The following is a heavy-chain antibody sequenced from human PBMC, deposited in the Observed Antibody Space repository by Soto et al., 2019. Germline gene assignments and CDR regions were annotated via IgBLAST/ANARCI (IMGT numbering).Heavy chain of an antibody. J-gene: IGHJ5*02. V-gene: IGHV3-23*01. CDR2: ISGSGGST. D-gene: IGHD3-3*01. Sequence: GGSLRLSCAASGFTFSSYAMSWVRQAPGKGLEWVSAISGSGGSTYYADSVKGRFTISRDNSKNTLYLQMNSLRAEDTAVYYCAKSLAIVWSGYYNWFDPWGQGTLVTVSS. CDR1: GFTFSSYA. CDR3: AKSLAIVWSGYYNWFDP.